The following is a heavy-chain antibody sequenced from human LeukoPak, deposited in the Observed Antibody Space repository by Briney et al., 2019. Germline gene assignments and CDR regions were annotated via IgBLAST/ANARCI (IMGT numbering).Heavy chain of an antibody. CDR3: ARDRRGSYFAAFDP. D-gene: IGHD1-26*01. V-gene: IGHV3-21*01. J-gene: IGHJ5*02. CDR2: ISSSNSYI. Sequence: PGGSLRLSCAASGFTFSSYSMNWVRQAPGKGLEWVSSISSSNSYIYYADSVKGRFTISRDNAKNSLYLQMNSLRAEDTAVYYCARDRRGSYFAAFDPWGQGTLVTVSS. CDR1: GFTFSSYS.